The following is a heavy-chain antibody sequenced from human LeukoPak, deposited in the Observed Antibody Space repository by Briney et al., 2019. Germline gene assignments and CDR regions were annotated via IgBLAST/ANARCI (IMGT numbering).Heavy chain of an antibody. V-gene: IGHV1-2*06. D-gene: IGHD6-13*01. Sequence: ASVKVSCKASGYTFTDYYMHWVRQAPGQGLEWMGRINPNSGGTKYAQKFQGRVTMTRDTSISTAYMELNRLTSDATAVYYCAKCGDFIAASYNWFDPWGPGTLVTVSS. CDR2: INPNSGGT. CDR1: GYTFTDYY. J-gene: IGHJ5*02. CDR3: AKCGDFIAASYNWFDP.